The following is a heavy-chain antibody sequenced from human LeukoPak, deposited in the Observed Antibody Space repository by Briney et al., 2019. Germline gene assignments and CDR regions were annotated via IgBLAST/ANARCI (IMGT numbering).Heavy chain of an antibody. Sequence: GGSLRLSCAASGFTFSAYLMSWVRQAPGKGLEWVANIKQAGSEKDYVVSVKGRFTISRDNSKNSLYLQMNSLSVEDTAIYYCARHNRGGDWDYWGQGTLVTVSS. D-gene: IGHD3-16*01. CDR3: ARHNRGGDWDY. J-gene: IGHJ4*02. CDR2: IKQAGSEK. CDR1: GFTFSAYL. V-gene: IGHV3-7*01.